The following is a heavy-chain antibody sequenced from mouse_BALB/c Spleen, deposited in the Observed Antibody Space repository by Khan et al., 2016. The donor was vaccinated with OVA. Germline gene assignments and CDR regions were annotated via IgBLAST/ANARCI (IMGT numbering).Heavy chain of an antibody. D-gene: IGHD2-10*01. CDR2: IWGDGST. CDR1: GFSLTGYG. Sequence: VELKESGPGLVAPSQSLSITCTVSGFSLTGYGVNWVRQPPGKGLEWLGMIWGDGSTDYNSALKSRLNLSKDNSKSQVFLKMNRLQTDDTARYYCARAYYGNYREAMDYCGHGTSVTVSS. V-gene: IGHV2-6-7*01. CDR3: ARAYYGNYREAMDY. J-gene: IGHJ4*01.